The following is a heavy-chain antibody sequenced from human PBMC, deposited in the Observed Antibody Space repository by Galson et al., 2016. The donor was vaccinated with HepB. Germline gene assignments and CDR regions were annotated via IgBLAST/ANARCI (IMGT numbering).Heavy chain of an antibody. CDR2: IRYTGRT. Sequence: ETLSLTCTVSGGPISGYYWSWIRQPPGQGLEWIAAIRYTGRTWYTPSLRSRTTISVDTSRNQFSLTLTSMTAADTAVYYCARELDCGGNCHDGADFDYWGQGIMAVVSS. CDR3: ARELDCGGNCHDGADFDY. CDR1: GGPISGYY. J-gene: IGHJ4*02. D-gene: IGHD2-21*02. V-gene: IGHV4-59*12.